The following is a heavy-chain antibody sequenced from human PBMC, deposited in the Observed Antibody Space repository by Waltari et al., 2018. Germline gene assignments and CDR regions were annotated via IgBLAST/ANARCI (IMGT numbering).Heavy chain of an antibody. CDR2: MNPNSGNT. CDR3: ARDLLVAATRDGMDV. Sequence: QVQLVQSGAEVKKPGSSVKVSCKASGYTFTSYDINWVRQATGQGLEWMGWMNPNSGNTGYAQKFQGRVTITRNTSISTAYMELSSLRSEDTAVYYCARDLLVAATRDGMDVWGQGTTVTVSS. D-gene: IGHD2-15*01. CDR1: GYTFTSYD. V-gene: IGHV1-8*03. J-gene: IGHJ6*02.